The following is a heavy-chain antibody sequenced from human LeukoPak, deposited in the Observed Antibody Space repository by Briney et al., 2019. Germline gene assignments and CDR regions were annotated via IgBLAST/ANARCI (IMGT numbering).Heavy chain of an antibody. CDR3: ASNIWFGESTPKDYYYGMDV. J-gene: IGHJ6*02. CDR1: GYSFTSYW. D-gene: IGHD3-10*01. CDR2: IEPSNSYT. Sequence: GESLKISCKGSGYSFTSYWISWVRQMPGKGLEWMGRIEPSNSYTNYSPSFQGHVTISADKSISTAYLQWSSLKASDTAMYYCASNIWFGESTPKDYYYGMDVWGQGTTVTVPS. V-gene: IGHV5-10-1*01.